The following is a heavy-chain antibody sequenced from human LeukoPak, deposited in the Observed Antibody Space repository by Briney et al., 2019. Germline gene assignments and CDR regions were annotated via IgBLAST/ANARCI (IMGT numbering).Heavy chain of an antibody. CDR2: IYSGGST. J-gene: IGHJ5*02. V-gene: IGHV3-53*01. CDR3: AREGRPTERGELTSWFDP. D-gene: IGHD6-6*01. CDR1: GFTVSSNY. Sequence: GGSLRLSCAASGFTVSSNYMSWVRQAPGKGLEWVSVIYSGGSTYYADSVKGRFTISRDNSKNTLYLQMNSLRAEDTAVYYCAREGRPTERGELTSWFDPWGQGTLVTVSS.